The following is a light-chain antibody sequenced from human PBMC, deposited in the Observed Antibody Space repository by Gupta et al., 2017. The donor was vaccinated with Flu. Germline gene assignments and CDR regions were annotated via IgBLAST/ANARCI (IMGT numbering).Light chain of an antibody. CDR2: AAS. V-gene: IGKV1-39*01. CDR1: QSISSY. J-gene: IGKJ1*01. CDR3: QQSYSTPWT. Sequence: PSSLSASVGDRVTITCRASQSISSYLNWYQQKPVKAPKRLIYAASSLQSGVPSRFSGSGSGTDFTLTISSLQTEDFATYYFQQSYSTPWTCGQGTKVEIK.